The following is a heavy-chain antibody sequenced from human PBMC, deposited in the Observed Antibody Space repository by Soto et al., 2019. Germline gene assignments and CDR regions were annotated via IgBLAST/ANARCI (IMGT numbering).Heavy chain of an antibody. CDR3: AKDRRYSSSWSDY. CDR2: ISGSGGST. CDR1: GFTFSSYA. Sequence: HPGGSLRLSCAASGFTFSSYAMSWVRQAPGKGLEWVSAISGSGGSTYYADSVKGRFTISRDNSKNTLYLQMNSLRAEDTAVYYCAKDRRYSSSWSDYWGQGTLVTVSS. D-gene: IGHD6-13*01. V-gene: IGHV3-23*01. J-gene: IGHJ4*02.